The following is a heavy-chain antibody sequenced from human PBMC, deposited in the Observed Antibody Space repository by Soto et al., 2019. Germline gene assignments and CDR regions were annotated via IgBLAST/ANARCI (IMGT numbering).Heavy chain of an antibody. CDR1: GFTFSNAW. D-gene: IGHD5-12*01. J-gene: IGHJ6*02. CDR2: IKSKTDGGTT. Sequence: EVQLVESGGGLVKPGGSLRLSCAASGFTFSNAWMNWVRQAPGKGLEWVGRIKSKTDGGTTDYAAPVKGRFTISRDDSKNPLYLQMNSLKTEDTAVYYCTTDSNYQYSGYHLVYYYYGMDVWGQGTTVTVSS. CDR3: TTDSNYQYSGYHLVYYYYGMDV. V-gene: IGHV3-15*07.